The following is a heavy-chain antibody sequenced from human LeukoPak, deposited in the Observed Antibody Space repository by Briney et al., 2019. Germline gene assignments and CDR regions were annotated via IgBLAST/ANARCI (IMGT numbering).Heavy chain of an antibody. CDR1: GGSISSSSYY. J-gene: IGHJ3*02. Sequence: PSETLSLTCTVSGGSISSSSYYWGWIRQPPGKGLEWIGSIYYSGSTYYNPSLKSRVTISVDTSKNQFSLKLSSVTAADTAVYYCARPFSGSSSWYLGAFDIWGQGTMVTVSS. V-gene: IGHV4-39*01. CDR3: ARPFSGSSSWYLGAFDI. CDR2: IYYSGST. D-gene: IGHD6-13*01.